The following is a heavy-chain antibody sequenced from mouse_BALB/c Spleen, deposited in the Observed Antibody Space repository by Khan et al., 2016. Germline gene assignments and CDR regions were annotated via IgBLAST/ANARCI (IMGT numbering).Heavy chain of an antibody. V-gene: IGHV1-9*01. Sequence: QVQLKQSGAELMKPGASVKISCKATGYTFSSYWIEWVKQRPGHGLEWIGEILPGSGSTTYNEKFRGKATFTADTSSNTAYMQLSSLTSEDSAVHYCARTDRRGYFDYWGQGTTLTVSS. CDR2: ILPGSGST. CDR3: ARTDRRGYFDY. CDR1: GYTFSSYW. J-gene: IGHJ2*01.